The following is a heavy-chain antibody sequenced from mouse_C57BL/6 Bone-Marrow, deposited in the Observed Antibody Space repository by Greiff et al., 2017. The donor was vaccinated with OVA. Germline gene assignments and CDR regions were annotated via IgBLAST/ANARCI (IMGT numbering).Heavy chain of an antibody. CDR2: IYPGDGDT. D-gene: IGHD2-4*01. CDR3: ARPEAICYDYDGYAMDY. V-gene: IGHV1-82*01. J-gene: IGHJ4*01. Sequence: VQLQQSGPELVKPGASVKISCKASGYAFSSSWMNWVKQRPGKGLEWIGRIYPGDGDTNYNGKFKGKATLTADKSSSTAYMQLSSLTSEDSAVYFCARPEAICYDYDGYAMDYWGQGTSVTVSA. CDR1: GYAFSSSW.